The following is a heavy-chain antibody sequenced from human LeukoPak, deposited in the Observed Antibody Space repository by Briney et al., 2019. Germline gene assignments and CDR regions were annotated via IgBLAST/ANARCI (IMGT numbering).Heavy chain of an antibody. V-gene: IGHV3-30-3*01. Sequence: GGSLRLSCAASGFTFSSYAMHLVRQAPGKGLEWVAVISYDGSNKYYADSVKGRFTISRDNSKNTLYLQMNSLRAEDTAVYYCARSLFYREGGVTFDYWGQGTLVTVSS. CDR1: GFTFSSYA. CDR3: ARSLFYREGGVTFDY. J-gene: IGHJ4*02. CDR2: ISYDGSNK. D-gene: IGHD3-16*01.